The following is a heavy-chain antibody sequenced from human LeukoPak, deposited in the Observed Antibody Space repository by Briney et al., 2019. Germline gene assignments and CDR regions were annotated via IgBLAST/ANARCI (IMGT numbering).Heavy chain of an antibody. Sequence: GGSLRLSCAASGFTFSSYAMHWVRQAPGKGLQWLAVISYDGSNKYYADSVKGRFTISRDNSKNTLYLQMNSLRAEDTAVYYCARTYYGSGSSYYFDYWGQGTLVTVSS. CDR3: ARTYYGSGSSYYFDY. D-gene: IGHD3-10*01. V-gene: IGHV3-30-3*01. CDR2: ISYDGSNK. J-gene: IGHJ4*02. CDR1: GFTFSSYA.